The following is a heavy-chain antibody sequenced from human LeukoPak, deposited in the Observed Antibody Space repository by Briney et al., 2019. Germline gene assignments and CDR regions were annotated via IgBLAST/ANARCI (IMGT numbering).Heavy chain of an antibody. J-gene: IGHJ4*02. Sequence: GGSLRLSCAASGFTFSSYSMNWVRQAPGKGLEWVSYISSSGSTIYYADSVKGRFTISRDNAKNSQYLQMNSLRAEDTAVYYCARDAGDYEGFDYWGQGTLVTVSS. CDR3: ARDAGDYEGFDY. D-gene: IGHD4-17*01. CDR2: ISSSGSTI. CDR1: GFTFSSYS. V-gene: IGHV3-48*04.